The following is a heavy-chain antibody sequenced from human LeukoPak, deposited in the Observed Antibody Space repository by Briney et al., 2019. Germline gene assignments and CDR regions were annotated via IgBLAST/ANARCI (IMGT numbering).Heavy chain of an antibody. CDR3: ARGVVAPGTVSFDY. CDR1: GDSVSINSVT. D-gene: IGHD6-13*01. CDR2: TYYRSKWYH. Sequence: SQTLSLTCAISGDSVSINSVTWNWIRQSPSRGLELLGRTYYRSKWYHDYAVSVRSRITINPDTSTNQFSLHLNSVTPEDTAVYYCARGVVAPGTVSFDYWGQGTLVTVSS. V-gene: IGHV6-1*01. J-gene: IGHJ4*02.